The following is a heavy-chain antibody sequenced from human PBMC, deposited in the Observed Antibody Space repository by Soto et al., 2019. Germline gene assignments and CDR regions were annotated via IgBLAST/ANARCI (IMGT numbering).Heavy chain of an antibody. CDR2: INHSGST. Sequence: SDTRSLTCAFDWGSFRGYYWTWLRQPPGTGLEWIGEINHSGSTNYNPSLKSRVTISVDTSKNQFSLKLSSVTVADTAVYYCAKGGSGSYSNAFDIWGQGTMVT. CDR3: AKGGSGSYSNAFDI. D-gene: IGHD3-10*01. V-gene: IGHV4-34*01. J-gene: IGHJ3*02. CDR1: WGSFRGYY.